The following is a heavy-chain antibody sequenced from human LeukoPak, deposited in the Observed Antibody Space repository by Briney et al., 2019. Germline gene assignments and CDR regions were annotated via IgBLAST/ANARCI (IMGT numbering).Heavy chain of an antibody. V-gene: IGHV4-59*01. Sequence: KASETLSLTCAVSGGSISSYSWNWIRQPPGKGLEWIGYIYYSGSTNYNPSLKSRVTISIDTSKNQLSLQLRSVTAADTAVYYCATDVRGLVPYYFDFWGQGTLVTVSS. CDR3: ATDVRGLVPYYFDF. D-gene: IGHD3-10*02. CDR1: GGSISSYS. CDR2: IYYSGST. J-gene: IGHJ4*02.